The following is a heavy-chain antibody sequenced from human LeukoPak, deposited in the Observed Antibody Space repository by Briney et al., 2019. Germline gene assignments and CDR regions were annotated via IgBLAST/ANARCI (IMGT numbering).Heavy chain of an antibody. D-gene: IGHD3-10*01. CDR2: LTQFFRRT. Sequence: SVKVSCKASGGSFRTYPISWVRQAPGQGLEWMGGLTQFFRRTNYTQKFQGRLTITTDESSSTAYMELSDPRSDDTAVYYCATSESGRSWDWFAPWGQGTLVTVSS. J-gene: IGHJ5*02. V-gene: IGHV1-69*05. CDR1: GGSFRTYP. CDR3: ATSESGRSWDWFAP.